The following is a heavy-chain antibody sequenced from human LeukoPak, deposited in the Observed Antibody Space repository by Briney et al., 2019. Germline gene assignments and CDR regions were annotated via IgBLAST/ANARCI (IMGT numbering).Heavy chain of an antibody. D-gene: IGHD3-10*01. CDR2: INPSSGGT. J-gene: IGHJ4*02. CDR1: GYTLTGYY. Sequence: ASAKVSCKVSGYTLTGYYLHWLRQAPGQGLEWMGRINPSSGGTNYAQKFQGRVTMTRDTSINTAYMDLSSLRSDDTAVYYCARGPSGSDYWGQGTLVTVSS. CDR3: ARGPSGSDY. V-gene: IGHV1-2*06.